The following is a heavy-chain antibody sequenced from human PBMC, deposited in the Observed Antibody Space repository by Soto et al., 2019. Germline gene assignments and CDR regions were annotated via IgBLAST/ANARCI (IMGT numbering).Heavy chain of an antibody. CDR3: ASSVGVPAAASDY. Sequence: QVQLVQSGAEVKKPGSSVKVSCKASGGTFSSYTISWVRQAPGQGLEWMGRIIPILGIANYAQKFQGRVTXTXDXXTSTAYMELSSLRSEDTAVYYCASSVGVPAAASDYWGQGTLVTVSS. V-gene: IGHV1-69*02. D-gene: IGHD2-2*01. J-gene: IGHJ4*02. CDR1: GGTFSSYT. CDR2: IIPILGIA.